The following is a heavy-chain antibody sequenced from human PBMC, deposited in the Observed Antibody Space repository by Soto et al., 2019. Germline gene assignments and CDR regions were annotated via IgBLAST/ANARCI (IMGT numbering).Heavy chain of an antibody. D-gene: IGHD4-17*01. CDR1: GYTFTSYG. Sequence: QVQLVQSGAEVKKPGASVKVSCKASGYTFTSYGISWVRQAPGQGLEWMGWISAYNGNTNYAQKLQGRVTMTTDTSTSTAYMELKGLRSDDTAVDFCARVHDYGDYGGGYYFDYWGQGTLVTVSS. CDR3: ARVHDYGDYGGGYYFDY. J-gene: IGHJ4*02. CDR2: ISAYNGNT. V-gene: IGHV1-18*01.